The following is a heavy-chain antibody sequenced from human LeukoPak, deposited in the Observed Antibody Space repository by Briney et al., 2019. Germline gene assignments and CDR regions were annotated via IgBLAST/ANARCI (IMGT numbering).Heavy chain of an antibody. V-gene: IGHV3-23*01. CDR3: AKDLPAVAYLHGAFDF. J-gene: IGHJ3*01. CDR1: GFTFSSYA. D-gene: IGHD6-19*01. CDR2: ISGSGEST. Sequence: PGGSLRVSCAASGFTFSSYAMSWVRQAPGKGLEWVSAISGSGESTFYADSVKGRFTISRDNSKNSLYLQMNSLRAEDTALYYCAKDLPAVAYLHGAFDFWGQGTMVTVSS.